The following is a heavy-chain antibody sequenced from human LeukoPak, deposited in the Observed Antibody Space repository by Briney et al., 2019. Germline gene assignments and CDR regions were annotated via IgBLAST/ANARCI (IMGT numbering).Heavy chain of an antibody. CDR3: ARDSGSTIFGVVIMDY. J-gene: IGHJ4*02. V-gene: IGHV1-46*01. D-gene: IGHD3-3*01. Sequence: ASVKVSCKASGYTFSSYYMHWVRQAPGQGLEWMGIINPSGGSTSYAHKFQGRVTMTRDTSTSTVYMELSNLRPEDTAVYYCARDSGSTIFGVVIMDYWGQGTLVTVSS. CDR1: GYTFSSYY. CDR2: INPSGGST.